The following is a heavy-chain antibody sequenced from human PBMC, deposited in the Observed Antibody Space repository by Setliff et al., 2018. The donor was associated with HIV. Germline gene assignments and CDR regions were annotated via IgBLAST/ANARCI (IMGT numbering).Heavy chain of an antibody. V-gene: IGHV3-74*01. CDR3: ARVRSSGWYDGAFDY. D-gene: IGHD6-19*01. CDR1: GFTFSSYW. Sequence: GESLKISCAASGFTFSSYWMHWVRQAPGKGLVWVSLINSDGGTTYYADSVQGRFTISRDNAKNTLYLQMNSLRAEDTAVYYCARVRSSGWYDGAFDYWGQGTL. J-gene: IGHJ4*02. CDR2: INSDGGTT.